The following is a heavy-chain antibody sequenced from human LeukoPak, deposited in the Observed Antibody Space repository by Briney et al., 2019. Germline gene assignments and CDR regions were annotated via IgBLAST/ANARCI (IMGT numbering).Heavy chain of an antibody. Sequence: GGSLRLSCAGSGFIFNNYAMHWVRQPPGKGLEWVSGISWNSGSIDYADSVKGRFTISRDNAKNSLYLQMNSLRDEDTAVYYCARERWLQVFDYWGQGTLVTVSS. V-gene: IGHV3-9*01. CDR1: GFIFNNYA. CDR2: ISWNSGSI. J-gene: IGHJ4*02. D-gene: IGHD5-24*01. CDR3: ARERWLQVFDY.